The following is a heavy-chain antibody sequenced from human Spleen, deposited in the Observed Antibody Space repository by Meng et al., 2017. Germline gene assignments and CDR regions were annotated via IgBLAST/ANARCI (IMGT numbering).Heavy chain of an antibody. Sequence: ASVKVSCKASGYTFTSYDINWVRQATGQGLEWMGWMNPNSGNTGYAQKFQGRVTITRNTSISTAYMELSSLRSEDTAVYYCARGTYYYDSSDPYPFNWFDPWGQGTLVTVSS. D-gene: IGHD3-22*01. V-gene: IGHV1-8*03. CDR2: MNPNSGNT. CDR3: ARGTYYYDSSDPYPFNWFDP. J-gene: IGHJ5*02. CDR1: GYTFTSYD.